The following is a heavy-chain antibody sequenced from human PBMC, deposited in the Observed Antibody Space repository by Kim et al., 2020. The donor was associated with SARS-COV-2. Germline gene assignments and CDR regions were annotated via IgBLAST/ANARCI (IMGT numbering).Heavy chain of an antibody. V-gene: IGHV4-61*01. CDR3: ARGRGDIVVVVAATPPSFDY. CDR2: IYYSGST. J-gene: IGHJ4*01. CDR1: GGSVSSGSYY. D-gene: IGHD2-15*01. Sequence: SETLSLTCTVSGGSVSSGSYYWSWIRQPPGKGLEWIGYIYYSGSTNYNPSLKSQVTISVDTSKNQFSLKLSSVTAADTAVYYCARGRGDIVVVVAATPPSFDYWGHGTLVTVSS.